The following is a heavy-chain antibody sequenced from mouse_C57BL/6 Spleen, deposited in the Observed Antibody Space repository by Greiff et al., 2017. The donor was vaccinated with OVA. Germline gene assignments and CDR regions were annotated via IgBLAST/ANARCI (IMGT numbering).Heavy chain of an antibody. J-gene: IGHJ2*01. Sequence: QVQLQQSGAELVRPGASVTLSCKASGYTFTDYEMHWVKQTPVHGLEWIGAIDPETGGTAYNQKFKGKAILTADKSSSTAYMELRSLTSEDSAVYYCTLFTTVVRWDYWGQGTTLTVSS. CDR3: TLFTTVVRWDY. CDR2: IDPETGGT. D-gene: IGHD1-1*01. V-gene: IGHV1-15*01. CDR1: GYTFTDYE.